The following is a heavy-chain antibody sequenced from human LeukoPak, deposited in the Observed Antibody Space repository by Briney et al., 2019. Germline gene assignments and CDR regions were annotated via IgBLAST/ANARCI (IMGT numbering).Heavy chain of an antibody. D-gene: IGHD2-2*01. J-gene: IGHJ6*02. CDR3: ARGRVPAAIGYYYGMDV. CDR1: GGSFSGYY. Sequence: SETLSLTCAVYGGSFSGYYWSWIRQPPGKGLEWIGEINHSGSTNYNPSLKSRVTISVDTSKNQFSLKLSSVTAADTAAYYCARGRVPAAIGYYYGMDVWGQGTTVTVSS. V-gene: IGHV4-34*01. CDR2: INHSGST.